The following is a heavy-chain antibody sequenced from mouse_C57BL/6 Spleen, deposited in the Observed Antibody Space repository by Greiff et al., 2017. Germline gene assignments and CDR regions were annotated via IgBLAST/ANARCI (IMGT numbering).Heavy chain of an antibody. D-gene: IGHD1-1*01. CDR3: VFYYGSSFYAMDY. CDR2: INPSNGGT. CDR1: GYTFTSYW. J-gene: IGHJ4*01. V-gene: IGHV1-53*01. Sequence: VQLQQPGTELVKPGASVKLSCKASGYTFTSYWMHWVKQRPGKGLEWIGNINPSNGGTNYNEKFKSKATLTVDKSSSTAYMQLSSLTSEDSAVYYCVFYYGSSFYAMDYWGQGTSVTVSS.